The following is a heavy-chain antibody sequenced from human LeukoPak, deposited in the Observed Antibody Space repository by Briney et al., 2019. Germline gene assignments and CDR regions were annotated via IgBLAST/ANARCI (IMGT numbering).Heavy chain of an antibody. D-gene: IGHD4-17*01. CDR3: ARVGYGDYVGGHDAFDI. CDR1: GYTFTGYY. CDR2: INPNSGGT. V-gene: IGHV1-2*06. J-gene: IGHJ3*02. Sequence: ASVKVSCKASGYTFTGYYMHWVRQAPGQGLEWMGRINPNSGGTNYAQKFQGRATMTRDTSISTAYMELSRLRSDDTAVYYCARVGYGDYVGGHDAFDIWGQGTMVTVSS.